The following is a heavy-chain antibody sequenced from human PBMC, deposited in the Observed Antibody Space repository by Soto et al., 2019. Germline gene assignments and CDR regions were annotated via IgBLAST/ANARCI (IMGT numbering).Heavy chain of an antibody. Sequence: QVQLVQSGAEVKKPGSSVKVSCKASGGSFSNYALNWVRQAPGQGLEWMGRIVPFVGITKYAQKFQGRVTITADNSTGTAYMELSSLRSEDTAVDYCAREMGATNDYWGQGTLVTVSS. CDR1: GGSFSNYA. V-gene: IGHV1-69*04. CDR3: AREMGATNDY. D-gene: IGHD1-26*01. CDR2: IVPFVGIT. J-gene: IGHJ4*02.